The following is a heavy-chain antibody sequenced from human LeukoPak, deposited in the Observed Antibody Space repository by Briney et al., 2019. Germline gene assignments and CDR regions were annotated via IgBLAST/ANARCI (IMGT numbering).Heavy chain of an antibody. D-gene: IGHD2-21*02. J-gene: IGHJ4*02. Sequence: PSETLSLTCTVSGGSISSISNYWGWLRQPRGKGLEWIGNIYYSGSTYYNPSLKSRVTISVDTSKNQFSLKLSSVSAADTALYYCAGYYCGGDCYSGYFDYWGQGTLVTVSS. CDR3: AGYYCGGDCYSGYFDY. V-gene: IGHV4-39*01. CDR2: IYYSGST. CDR1: GGSISSISNY.